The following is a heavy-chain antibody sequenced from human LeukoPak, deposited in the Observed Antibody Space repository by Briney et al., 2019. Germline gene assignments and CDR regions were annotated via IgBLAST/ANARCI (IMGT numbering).Heavy chain of an antibody. J-gene: IGHJ6*02. D-gene: IGHD6-13*01. V-gene: IGHV3-43*02. Sequence: QPGGSLRLSCAASGFTFDDYAMHWVRQAPGKGLEWVSLISGDVGSTYYADSVKGRFTISRDNSKNSLYLQMNSLRTEDTALYYCASEYSSSWYAGIRYYYYYGMDVWGQGTTVTVSS. CDR1: GFTFDDYA. CDR3: ASEYSSSWYAGIRYYYYYGMDV. CDR2: ISGDVGST.